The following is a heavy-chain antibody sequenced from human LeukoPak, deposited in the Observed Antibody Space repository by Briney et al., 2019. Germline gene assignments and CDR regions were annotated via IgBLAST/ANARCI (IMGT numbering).Heavy chain of an antibody. Sequence: ASVKVSCKASGYTFTSYYMHLVRQAPGQGLEWMGIINPSGGSTSYAQKFQGRVTITADESTSTAYMELSSLRSEDTAVYYCARGAVRRGWYHYSGQGTLVTVSS. V-gene: IGHV1-46*01. CDR1: GYTFTSYY. CDR3: ARGAVRRGWYHY. D-gene: IGHD6-19*01. CDR2: INPSGGST. J-gene: IGHJ4*02.